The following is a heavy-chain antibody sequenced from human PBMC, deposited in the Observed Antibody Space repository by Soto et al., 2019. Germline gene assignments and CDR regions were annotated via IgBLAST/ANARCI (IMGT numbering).Heavy chain of an antibody. CDR1: GGSIGTYS. D-gene: IGHD3-22*01. CDR2: IYYSGST. Sequence: PSETLSLTCTVSGGSIGTYSWGWIRQPPGKGLEWIGSIYYSGSTYYNPSLKSRVTISVDTSKNQFSLKLSSVTAADTAVYYCARHGYYYDSSGYLWDYYYGMDVWGQGTTVT. V-gene: IGHV4-39*01. CDR3: ARHGYYYDSSGYLWDYYYGMDV. J-gene: IGHJ6*02.